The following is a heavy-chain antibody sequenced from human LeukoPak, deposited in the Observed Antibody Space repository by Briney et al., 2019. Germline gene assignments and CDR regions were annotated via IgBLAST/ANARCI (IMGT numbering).Heavy chain of an antibody. Sequence: GGSLRLSCAASGFTFSSYEMNWVRQAPGKGLEWVSYISSSGSTIYYADSVKGRFTISRDNAKNSLYLQVNSLRAEDTAVYYCAREDCSGGSCHFYYWGQGTLVTVSS. CDR2: ISSSGSTI. CDR3: AREDCSGGSCHFYY. CDR1: GFTFSSYE. D-gene: IGHD2-15*01. V-gene: IGHV3-48*03. J-gene: IGHJ4*02.